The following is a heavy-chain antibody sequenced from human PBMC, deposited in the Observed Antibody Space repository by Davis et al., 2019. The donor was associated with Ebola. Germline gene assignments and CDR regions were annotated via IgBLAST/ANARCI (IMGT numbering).Heavy chain of an antibody. J-gene: IGHJ6*02. Sequence: MPSETLSLTCAVYGGSFSGYYWSWIRQPPGKGLEWIGNIYYTGGTHSSPSLKSRVTFFIDTSKDEFSLKLTSVTAADTAVYYCARDHGGGRMDVWGQGTTVTVSS. CDR2: IYYTGGT. CDR3: ARDHGGGRMDV. D-gene: IGHD3-16*01. V-gene: IGHV4-34*11. CDR1: GGSFSGYY.